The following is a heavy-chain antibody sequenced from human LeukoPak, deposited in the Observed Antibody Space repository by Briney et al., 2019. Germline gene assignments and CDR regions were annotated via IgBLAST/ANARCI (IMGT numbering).Heavy chain of an antibody. J-gene: IGHJ3*02. CDR1: GGSISSSNW. CDR3: ARHGNIVVEPAASKAFDI. Sequence: SETLSLTCAVSGGSISSSNWWSWVRPPPGKGLEWIGEIYHSGSTNYNPSLKSRVTISVDKSKNQFSLKLSSVTAADTAVYYCARHGNIVVEPAASKAFDIWGQGTMVTVSS. CDR2: IYHSGST. V-gene: IGHV4-4*02. D-gene: IGHD2-2*01.